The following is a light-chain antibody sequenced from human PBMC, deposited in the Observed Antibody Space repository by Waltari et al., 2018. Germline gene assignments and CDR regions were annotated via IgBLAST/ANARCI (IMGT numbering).Light chain of an antibody. V-gene: IGLV1-47*01. CDR2: RND. Sequence: QSVLTQPPSASGTPGQSVTISCSGSLSNIGANFVYWYQQVPGTAPKILIYRNDHRPSGVPDRCSASKSGSSASLAISGLRSEDEADYFCAAWDDSLGGHFVFGTGTKVVV. CDR1: LSNIGANF. J-gene: IGLJ1*01. CDR3: AAWDDSLGGHFV.